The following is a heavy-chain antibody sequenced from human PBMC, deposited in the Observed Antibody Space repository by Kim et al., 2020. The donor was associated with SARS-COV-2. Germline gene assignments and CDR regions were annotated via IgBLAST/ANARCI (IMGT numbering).Heavy chain of an antibody. V-gene: IGHV3-53*01. CDR2: VYAGGDT. J-gene: IGHJ4*02. Sequence: GGSLRLSCVASGFTVSSNYLTWVRQTPGKGLEWVSSVYAGGDTYYADSVEGRFTISRDSSRNTVFLEMNSLRAEDTAMYYCAKFYSSAIDSWGQGTLVTVSS. D-gene: IGHD6-13*01. CDR3: AKFYSSAIDS. CDR1: GFTVSSNY.